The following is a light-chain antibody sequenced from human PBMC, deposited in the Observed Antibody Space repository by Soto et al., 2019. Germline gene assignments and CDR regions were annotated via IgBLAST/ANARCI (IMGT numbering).Light chain of an antibody. Sequence: QSVLTQPASVSGSPGQSISMSCTGTSSDVGGNTYVSWYQQHPGKAPKLLIYEVSHRPSGVSPRFSGSKSGNTASLTISGLQVEDEADYYCSSYTASTTPLYVFGTRTKLTVL. CDR1: SSDVGGNTY. CDR3: SSYTASTTPLYV. J-gene: IGLJ1*01. V-gene: IGLV2-14*01. CDR2: EVS.